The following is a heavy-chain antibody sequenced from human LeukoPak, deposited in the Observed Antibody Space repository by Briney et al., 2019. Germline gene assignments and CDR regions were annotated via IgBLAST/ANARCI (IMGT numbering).Heavy chain of an antibody. CDR2: INPSGGST. J-gene: IGHJ4*02. Sequence: ASVKVSCKASGYTFTSYYMHWVRQAPGQGLEWMGIINPSGGSTSYAQKFQGRVTMTRDTSTSTVYMELSSLRSEDTAGYYCAGVGRVRGEGLDYWGQGTLVTVSS. D-gene: IGHD3-10*01. CDR1: GYTFTSYY. CDR3: AGVGRVRGEGLDY. V-gene: IGHV1-46*01.